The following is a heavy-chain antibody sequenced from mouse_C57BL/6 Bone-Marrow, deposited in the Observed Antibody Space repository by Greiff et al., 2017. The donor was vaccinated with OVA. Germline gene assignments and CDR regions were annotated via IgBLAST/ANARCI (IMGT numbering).Heavy chain of an antibody. CDR2: IYPGNSDT. CDR3: KGGYYYGSSMDY. J-gene: IGHJ4*01. V-gene: IGHV1-5*01. D-gene: IGHD1-1*01. Sequence: SGTVLARPGASVKMSCKTSGYTFTSYWMHWVKQRPGQGLEWIGAIYPGNSDTSYNQKFKGKAKLTAVTSASTAYMELSSLTNEDSAVYYGKGGYYYGSSMDYWGQGTSVTVSS. CDR1: GYTFTSYW.